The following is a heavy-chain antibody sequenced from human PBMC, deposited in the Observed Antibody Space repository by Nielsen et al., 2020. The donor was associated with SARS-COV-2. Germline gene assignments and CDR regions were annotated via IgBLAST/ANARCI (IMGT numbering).Heavy chain of an antibody. CDR2: IFSNDEK. D-gene: IGHD3-3*01. J-gene: IGHJ6*02. CDR3: ARIQGFWSGYYGYYYYGMDV. V-gene: IGHV2-26*01. Sequence: PGKALEWLAHIFSNDEKSYSTSLKSRLTISKDTSKSQVVLTMTNMDPVDTATYYCARIQGFWSGYYGYYYYGMDVWGQGTTVTVSS.